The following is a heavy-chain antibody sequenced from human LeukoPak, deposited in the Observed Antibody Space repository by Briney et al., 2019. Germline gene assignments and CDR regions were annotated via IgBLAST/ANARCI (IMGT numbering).Heavy chain of an antibody. Sequence: SVKVSCKASGGTFSSYAISWVRQAPGQGLEWMGGIIPIFGTANYAQKFQGRVTITTDESTGTAYMELSSLRSEDTAVYYCARGPPTGPYDHGSYYSFDYWGQRTLVTVSS. CDR2: IIPIFGTA. D-gene: IGHD1-26*01. J-gene: IGHJ4*02. CDR1: GGTFSSYA. CDR3: ARGPPTGPYDHGSYYSFDY. V-gene: IGHV1-69*05.